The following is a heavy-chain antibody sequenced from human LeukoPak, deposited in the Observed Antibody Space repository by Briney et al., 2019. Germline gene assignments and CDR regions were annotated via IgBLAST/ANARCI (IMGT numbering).Heavy chain of an antibody. CDR1: GLSFTKYW. D-gene: IGHD5-12*01. V-gene: IGHV3-7*01. J-gene: IGHJ4*02. CDR3: ARGGYSFDY. CDR2: LHPDGSER. Sequence: VGTLRLSRVASGLSFTKYWMTSVREAPGQGGEWVARLHPDGSERNYVGSVEGRFTLFGDKAKSSLFLQMHSLRVEDTPVYYCARGGYSFDYLGQGTLVTVPS.